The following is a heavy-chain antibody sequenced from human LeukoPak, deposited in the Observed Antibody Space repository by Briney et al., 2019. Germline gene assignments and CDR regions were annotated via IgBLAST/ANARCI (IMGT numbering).Heavy chain of an antibody. D-gene: IGHD6-13*01. V-gene: IGHV5-51*01. CDR3: ASRGTGYSSSWYI. CDR2: IYPGDSDT. J-gene: IGHJ4*02. CDR1: GYSFTSYW. Sequence: GESLKISCQGSGYSFTSYWIGWVRQLPGKGPEWMGIIYPGDSDTRYSPSFQGQVTISADKSISTAYLQWSSLKASDTAIYYCASRGTGYSSSWYIWGQGTLVTVSS.